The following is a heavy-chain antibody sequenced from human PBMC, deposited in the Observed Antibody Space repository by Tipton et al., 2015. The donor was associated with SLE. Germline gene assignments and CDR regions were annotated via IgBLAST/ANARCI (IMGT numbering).Heavy chain of an antibody. V-gene: IGHV4-38-2*01. CDR1: GYSISSGYY. J-gene: IGHJ4*02. CDR3: ARYGPGVTHFDY. CDR2: IYHSGST. Sequence: TLSLTCAVSGYSISSGYYWGWIRQPPGKGLEWIGSIYHSGSTYYNPSRKSRVTISVDTSKNQFSLKLSSVTAADTAVYYCARYGPGVTHFDYWGQGTLVTVSS. D-gene: IGHD2-21*02.